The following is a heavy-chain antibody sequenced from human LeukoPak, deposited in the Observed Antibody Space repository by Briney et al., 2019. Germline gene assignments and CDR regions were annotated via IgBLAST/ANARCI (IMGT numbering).Heavy chain of an antibody. J-gene: IGHJ4*02. V-gene: IGHV3-7*01. CDR2: IKADGSEA. D-gene: IGHD1-26*01. Sequence: GGSLRLSCAASGFTFSDYWMSWVRQAPGKGLEWVASIKADGSEAYYVDFVKGRFTFSRDNAKNSLYLQMNSLRAEDTAVYYCARDGSSSSPTGDYWGQGTLVTVSS. CDR3: ARDGSSSSPTGDY. CDR1: GFTFSDYW.